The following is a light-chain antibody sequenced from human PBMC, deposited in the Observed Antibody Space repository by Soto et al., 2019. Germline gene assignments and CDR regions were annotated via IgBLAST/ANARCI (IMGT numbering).Light chain of an antibody. V-gene: IGKV3-15*01. CDR3: QQYDKWPPWT. Sequence: EIVMTQSPATLSVSPGERATLSCRASQSVSTNLAWYQHKPGQAPRLLIFGVSSRATGVPVRFSGSGSGTEFTLTISSLQSEDFAVYYCQQYDKWPPWTFGQGTKVEIK. CDR2: GVS. CDR1: QSVSTN. J-gene: IGKJ1*01.